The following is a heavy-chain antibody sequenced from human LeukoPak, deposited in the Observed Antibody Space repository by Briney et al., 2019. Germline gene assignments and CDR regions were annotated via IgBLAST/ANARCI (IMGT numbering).Heavy chain of an antibody. J-gene: IGHJ4*02. CDR3: ARGSNSCRWALDF. V-gene: IGHV3-48*04. CDR1: GFTFRSYS. Sequence: GGCLRLSCAASGFTFRSYSMNWVRQAPGKELEGVSYISSSNSTIYYRDSVKCRFTISRDNAKNSLYLQMNSLRAEDTAVYYCARGSNSCRWALDFWGQGTLVTVSS. CDR2: ISSSNSTI. D-gene: IGHD6-6*01.